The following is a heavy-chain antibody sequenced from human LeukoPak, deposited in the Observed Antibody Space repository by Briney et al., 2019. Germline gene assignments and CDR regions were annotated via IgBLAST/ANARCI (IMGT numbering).Heavy chain of an antibody. CDR2: ISCDGSNK. V-gene: IGHV3-30*03. D-gene: IGHD2-2*01. CDR3: GGGPNSYCSSTGCYDGVDY. CDR1: GFTFSSYG. Sequence: QAGGSLRLSCAASGFTFSSYGMHWVRQAPGKGLEWVAVISCDGSNKCYADSVKGRFTISRDNSKNMLYLQMNSLRAEDTAVYYCGGGPNSYCSSTGCYDGVDYWGQGTLVTVSS. J-gene: IGHJ4*02.